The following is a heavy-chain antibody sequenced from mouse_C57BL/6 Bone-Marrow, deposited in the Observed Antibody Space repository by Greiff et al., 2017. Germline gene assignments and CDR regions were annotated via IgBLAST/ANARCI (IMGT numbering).Heavy chain of an antibody. Sequence: EVQLQQSGAELVKPGASVKLSCTASGFNITDYDMHWVKQRTEQGLEWIGRIYPEGGETKYAPKFPGKATITADTSSNTAYMQISSLTSEDTAVYSCARWWVLPFWGQGTTLTVSS. CDR1: GFNITDYD. D-gene: IGHD2-3*01. CDR2: IYPEGGET. CDR3: ARWWVLPF. J-gene: IGHJ2*01. V-gene: IGHV14-2*01.